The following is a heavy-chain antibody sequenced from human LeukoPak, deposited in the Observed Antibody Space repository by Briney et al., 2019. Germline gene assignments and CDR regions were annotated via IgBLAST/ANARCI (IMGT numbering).Heavy chain of an antibody. J-gene: IGHJ5*02. D-gene: IGHD3-22*01. V-gene: IGHV1-69*05. CDR3: ARPAYYDTSYYYDH. CDR2: ITPLFGSS. Sequence: SVKVSCKASGGSFRNSAISWIRQAPGQGLEWVGGITPLFGSSKYSQKFQGRVTISTDESTGTTYMELTSLTSEDTAVYYCARPAYYDTSYYYDHWGQGALITVSS. CDR1: GGSFRNSA.